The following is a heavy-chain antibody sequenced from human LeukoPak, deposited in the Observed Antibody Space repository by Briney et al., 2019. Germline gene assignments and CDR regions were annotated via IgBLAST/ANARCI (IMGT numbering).Heavy chain of an antibody. V-gene: IGHV4-34*01. CDR2: INHSGST. J-gene: IGHJ6*02. CDR1: GGSFSGYY. CDR3: ARAEAYHYGMDV. Sequence: SETLSLTCAVYGGSFSGYYWSWIRQPPGKGLEWIGEINHSGSTNYNPSLKSRVTISVDTSKNQFSLKLSSVTAADTAVYYCARAEAYHYGMDVWGQGTTVTVSS.